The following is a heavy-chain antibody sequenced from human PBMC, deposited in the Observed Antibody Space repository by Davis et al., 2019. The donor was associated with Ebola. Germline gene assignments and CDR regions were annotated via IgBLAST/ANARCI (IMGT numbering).Heavy chain of an antibody. CDR1: GDSVSSGG. J-gene: IGHJ5*02. CDR2: TYYNSKWYS. Sequence: LRLSCAISGDSVSSGGWNWIRQSPSRGLEWLGRTYYNSKWYSDYATSVRGRITINADTSGNKFYLQLNSVTPDDTAVYYCTRGWLRGWFDPWGQGTQVIVSS. V-gene: IGHV6-1*01. D-gene: IGHD5-12*01. CDR3: TRGWLRGWFDP.